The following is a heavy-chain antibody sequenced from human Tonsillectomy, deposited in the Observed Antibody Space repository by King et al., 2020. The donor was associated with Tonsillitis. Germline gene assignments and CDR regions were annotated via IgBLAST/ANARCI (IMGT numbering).Heavy chain of an antibody. CDR2: IRYDGSTK. D-gene: IGHD2-2*01. V-gene: IGHV3-30*02. Sequence: VQLVESGGGVVQPGRSLRLSCAASGFTFSSYGMHWVRQAPGTGLEWVAFIRYDGSTKYYADSVKGRFTIYRDNSKNTLYLQMNSLRAEDTAVYYCAKXXQQXXAFYXXVNAXQVWXXGTTVTV. J-gene: IGHJ6*03. CDR1: GFTFSSYG. CDR3: AKXXQQXXAFYXXVNAXQV.